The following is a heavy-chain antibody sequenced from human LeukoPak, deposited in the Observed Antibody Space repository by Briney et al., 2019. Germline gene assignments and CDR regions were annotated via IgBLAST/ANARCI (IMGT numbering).Heavy chain of an antibody. D-gene: IGHD1-1*01. CDR1: GGSITSGRFY. CDR2: IYTSGST. CDR3: ARDYKGYFDL. J-gene: IGHJ2*01. Sequence: SETLSLTCTVSGGSITSGRFYLSWIRQPAGKRLEWIGRIYTSGSTNYNPSLKSRFTISVDTSKNQFSLNLSSVTAADTAVYYCARDYKGYFDLWGRGTLVTVSS. V-gene: IGHV4-61*02.